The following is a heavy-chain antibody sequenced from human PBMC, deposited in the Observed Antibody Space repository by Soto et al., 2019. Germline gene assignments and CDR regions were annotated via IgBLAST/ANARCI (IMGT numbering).Heavy chain of an antibody. Sequence: GASVKVSCKASGYTFTSYGISWVRQAPGQGLEWMGWISAYNGNTNYAQKLQGRVTMTTDTSTSTAYMELRSLRSYVTAVYYCARVPRSRGWFDPWGQGTQVTVSS. CDR2: ISAYNGNT. V-gene: IGHV1-18*01. J-gene: IGHJ5*02. CDR3: ARVPRSRGWFDP. D-gene: IGHD1-1*01. CDR1: GYTFTSYG.